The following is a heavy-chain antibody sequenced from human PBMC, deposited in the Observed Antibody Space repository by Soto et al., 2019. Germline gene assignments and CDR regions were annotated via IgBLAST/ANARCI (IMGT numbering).Heavy chain of an antibody. CDR2: LYVTGIT. J-gene: IGHJ6*02. Sequence: QVQLQESGPGLVKPSETLSLTCSVSGDSLNGYYWSWVRQSAGKTLESIGRLYVTGITNYNPSLKSRVSLAVDASKNQFSLNLGSVTASDTATYFCARIAGGQELRARDVWGPGIKVAVSS. CDR1: GDSLNGYY. CDR3: ARIAGGQELRARDV. D-gene: IGHD2-15*01. V-gene: IGHV4-4*07.